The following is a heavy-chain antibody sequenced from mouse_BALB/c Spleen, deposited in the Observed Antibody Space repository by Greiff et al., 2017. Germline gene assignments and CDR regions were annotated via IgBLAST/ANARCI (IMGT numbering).Heavy chain of an antibody. V-gene: IGHV2-9*02. CDR1: GFSLTSYG. CDR3: ASFYYGNYGAY. Sequence: VQLQESGPGLVAPSQSLSITCTVSGFSLTSYGVHWVRQPPGKGLEWLGVIWAGGSTNYNSALMSRLSISKDNSKSQVFLKMNSLQTDDTAMYYCASFYYGNYGAYWGQGTLVTVSA. CDR2: IWAGGST. D-gene: IGHD2-1*01. J-gene: IGHJ3*01.